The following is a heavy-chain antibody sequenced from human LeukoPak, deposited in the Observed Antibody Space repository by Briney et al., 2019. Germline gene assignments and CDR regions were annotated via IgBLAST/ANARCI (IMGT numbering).Heavy chain of an antibody. V-gene: IGHV3-30-3*01. CDR1: GFTFSSYA. CDR2: ISYDGSNK. D-gene: IGHD3-22*01. CDR3: ARDLYYYESSGEFPPGY. J-gene: IGHJ4*02. Sequence: PGGSLRLSCAASGFTFSSYAMHWVRQAPGKGPEWVAVISYDGSNKYYADSVKGRFTISRDNSKNTLYLQMNSLRAEDTAVYYCARDLYYYESSGEFPPGYWGQGTLVTVSS.